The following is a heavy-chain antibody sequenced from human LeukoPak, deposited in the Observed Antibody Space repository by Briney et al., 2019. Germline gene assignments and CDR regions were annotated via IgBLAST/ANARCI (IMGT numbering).Heavy chain of an antibody. CDR1: GFTFSDYY. CDR3: ARGSRRHYDGSGYYFGEFDY. CDR2: ISSSGSTI. D-gene: IGHD3-22*01. V-gene: IGHV3-11*01. Sequence: GGSLRLSCAASGFTFSDYYMSWIRQAPGKGLEWVSYISSSGSTIYYADSVKGRLTISRDNAKNSLHLQMNSLRAEDTAVYYCARGSRRHYDGSGYYFGEFDYWGQGILVTVSS. J-gene: IGHJ4*02.